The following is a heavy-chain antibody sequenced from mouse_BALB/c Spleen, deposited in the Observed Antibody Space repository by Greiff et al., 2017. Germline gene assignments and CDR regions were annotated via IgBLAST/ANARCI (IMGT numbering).Heavy chain of an antibody. CDR1: GFTFSSFG. CDR2: ISSGSSTI. J-gene: IGHJ4*01. V-gene: IGHV5-17*02. Sequence: EVQGVESGGGLVQPGGSRKLSCAASGFTFSSFGMHWVRQAPEKGLEWVAYISSGSSTIYYADTVKGRFTISRDNPKNTLFLQMTSLRSEDTAMYYCARYRYDRAMDYWGKGTSVTVSS. D-gene: IGHD2-14*01. CDR3: ARYRYDRAMDY.